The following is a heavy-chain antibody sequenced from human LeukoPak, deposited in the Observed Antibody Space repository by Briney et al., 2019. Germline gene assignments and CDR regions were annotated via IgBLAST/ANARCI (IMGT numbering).Heavy chain of an antibody. CDR2: ISHDGSNT. CDR1: GCTFSRSA. J-gene: IGHJ4*02. CDR3: ARGRYYGSGSYYISPFDY. V-gene: IGHV3-30*03. Sequence: HPGGSLRLSCAASGCTFSRSAVHWVRQAPGKGLEWVAVISHDGSNTDYTDSVKGRFTISRDNSKNSLYLQMNSLRAEDTALYYCARGRYYGSGSYYISPFDYWGQGTLVTVSS. D-gene: IGHD3-10*01.